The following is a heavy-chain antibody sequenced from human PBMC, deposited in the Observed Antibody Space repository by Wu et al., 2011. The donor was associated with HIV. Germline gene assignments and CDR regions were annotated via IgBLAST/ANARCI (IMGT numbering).Heavy chain of an antibody. CDR2: ISVNNDNT. D-gene: IGHD3-9*01. CDR3: ARDVLRYFDWLLGVEYYFDY. V-gene: IGHV1-18*01. Sequence: QVQLVQSGAEVKKPGASVKVSCKASGYMFTSYGISWVRQAPGQGLEWMGWISVNNDNTNYAQRFQGRVTMTTDTSTSTAYMELRSLRSDDTAVYYCARDVLRYFDWLLGVEYYFDYWAREPWSPSPQ. J-gene: IGHJ4*02. CDR1: GYMFTSYG.